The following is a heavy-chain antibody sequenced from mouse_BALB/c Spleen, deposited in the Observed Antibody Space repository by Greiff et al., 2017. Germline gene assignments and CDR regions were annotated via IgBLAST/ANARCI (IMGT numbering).Heavy chain of an antibody. D-gene: IGHD1-1*01. CDR2: ISDGGSYT. CDR3: ARGGYYGSSYAMDY. V-gene: IGHV5-4*02. CDR1: GFTFSDYY. J-gene: IGHJ4*01. Sequence: EVHLVESGGGLVKPGGSLKLSCAASGFTFSDYYMYWVRQTPEKRLEWVATISDGGSYTYYPDSVKGRFTISRDNAKNNLYLQMSSLKSEDTAMYYCARGGYYGSSYAMDYWGQGTSVTVSS.